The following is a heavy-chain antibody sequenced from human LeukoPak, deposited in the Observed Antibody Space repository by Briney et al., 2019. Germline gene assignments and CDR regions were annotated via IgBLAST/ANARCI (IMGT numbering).Heavy chain of an antibody. CDR3: ARGTVTTYYYYYYYMDV. J-gene: IGHJ6*03. V-gene: IGHV4-59*01. D-gene: IGHD4-11*01. CDR2: IYYSGST. Sequence: SETLSLTCTVSGGSISSYYWSWIRQPPGKGLEWIGYIYYSGSTNYNPSLKSRVTISVDTSKNQFSLKLSSVTAADTAVYYCARGTVTTYYYYYYYMDVWGKGTTVTVSS. CDR1: GGSISSYY.